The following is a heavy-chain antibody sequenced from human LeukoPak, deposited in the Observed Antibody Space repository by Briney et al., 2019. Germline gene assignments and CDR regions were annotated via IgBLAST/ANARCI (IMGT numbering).Heavy chain of an antibody. CDR3: AKDIAPYYDILTDAFLPDY. J-gene: IGHJ4*02. V-gene: IGHV3-43D*03. D-gene: IGHD3-9*01. CDR1: GFTFDDYA. Sequence: QPGGSLRLSCAASGFTFDDYAMHWVRQAPGKGLEWVSLISWDGGSTYYADSVKGRFTISRDNSKNSLYLQMNSLRAEDTALYYCAKDIAPYYDILTDAFLPDYWGQGTLVTVSS. CDR2: ISWDGGST.